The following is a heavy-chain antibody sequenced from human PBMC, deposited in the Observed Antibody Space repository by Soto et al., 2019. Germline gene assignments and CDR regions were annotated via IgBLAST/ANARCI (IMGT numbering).Heavy chain of an antibody. CDR2: IWYGGSNK. CDR1: GFTFSSYG. V-gene: IGHV3-33*01. J-gene: IGHJ4*02. CDR3: ARGGYYDTSGYYSTSYYFDY. D-gene: IGHD3-22*01. Sequence: QVQLVESGGGVVQPGRSLRLSCEASGFTFSSYGMHWVRQAPGKGLEWVAVIWYGGSNKYYADSVKGRFTISRDNSNNTXYXXMHSLRAEDTSVYHCARGGYYDTSGYYSTSYYFDYWGQGTLVTVSS.